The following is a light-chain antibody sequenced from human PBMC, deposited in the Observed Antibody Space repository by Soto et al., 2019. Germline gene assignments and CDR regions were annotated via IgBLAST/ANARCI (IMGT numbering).Light chain of an antibody. Sequence: DIQMTQSPSTLSASVVDRITITCLASQSISRGLAWYQQRPGKAPNLLIYDVSILEGGVPSRFSGSASGTEFTLTITSLRPEDFGVYYCQQYRSWPRTFGQGTKVDIK. J-gene: IGKJ1*01. CDR3: QQYRSWPRT. V-gene: IGKV1-5*01. CDR1: QSISRG. CDR2: DVS.